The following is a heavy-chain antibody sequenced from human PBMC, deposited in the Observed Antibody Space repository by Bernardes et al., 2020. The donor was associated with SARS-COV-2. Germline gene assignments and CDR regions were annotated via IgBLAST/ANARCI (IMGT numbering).Heavy chain of an antibody. CDR2: IKKDGTEI. D-gene: IGHD6-6*01. CDR3: VRRSPSTRPAGMPTFYYSLDV. CDR1: GFMFGSHW. J-gene: IGHJ6*02. Sequence: LKVSCAASGFMFGSHWMNWVRRGPGKGLEWVANIKKDGTEINYVDSVKGRFTVSRDNSMNSLYLQMNNLRAEDTAVYYCVRRSPSTRPAGMPTFYYSLDVWGQGTTVTVSS. V-gene: IGHV3-7*01.